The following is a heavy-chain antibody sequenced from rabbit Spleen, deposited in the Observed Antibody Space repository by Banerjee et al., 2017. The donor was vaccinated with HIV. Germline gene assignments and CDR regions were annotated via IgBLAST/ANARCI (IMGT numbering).Heavy chain of an antibody. V-gene: IGHV1S7*01. J-gene: IGHJ4*01. D-gene: IGHD4-1*01. Sequence: QLEESGGGLVTPGESLTLSCTASGFSLSSYYMSWVRQAPGKGLEWIGYIDPIFGSTYYASWVDGRFTISSDTAQNTLYLQLKSLTAADTATYFCARDLAGAIGWNFYLWGQGTLVTVS. CDR3: ARDLAGAIGWNFYL. CDR2: IDPIFGST. CDR1: GFSLSSYY.